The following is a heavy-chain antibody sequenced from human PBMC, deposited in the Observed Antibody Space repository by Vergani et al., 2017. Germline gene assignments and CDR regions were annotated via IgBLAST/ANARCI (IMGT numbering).Heavy chain of an antibody. V-gene: IGHV3-48*01. CDR2: ISSSSSTI. CDR3: ARDVLNYDILTGYYFNYYGMDV. J-gene: IGHJ6*02. CDR1: GFTFSTYS. D-gene: IGHD3-9*01. Sequence: EVQLVESGGGLVQPGGSLRLSCAASGFTFSTYSMNWVRQAPGKGLEWVSYISSSSSTIYYADSVKGRFTISRDNAKNSLYLQMNSLRAEDTAVYYCARDVLNYDILTGYYFNYYGMDVWGQGTTVTVSS.